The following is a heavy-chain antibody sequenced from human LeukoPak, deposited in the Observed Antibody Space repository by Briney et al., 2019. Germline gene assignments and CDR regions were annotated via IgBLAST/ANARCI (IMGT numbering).Heavy chain of an antibody. Sequence: GASVKVSCKASGYTFTSYDINWVRQATGQGLEWMGGMNPNSGNTGYAQKFQGRVTMTRNTSISTAYMELSSLRSEDTAVYYCARAHYDILTGYDDAFDIWGQGTMVTVSS. CDR2: MNPNSGNT. V-gene: IGHV1-8*02. CDR1: GYTFTSYD. D-gene: IGHD3-9*01. CDR3: ARAHYDILTGYDDAFDI. J-gene: IGHJ3*02.